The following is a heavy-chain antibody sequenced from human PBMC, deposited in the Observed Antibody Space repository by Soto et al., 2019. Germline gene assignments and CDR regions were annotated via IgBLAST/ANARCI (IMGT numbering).Heavy chain of an antibody. CDR3: AKDHDFWSGYYIGPFFDY. CDR1: GFTFGSYW. J-gene: IGHJ4*02. D-gene: IGHD3-3*01. CDR2: ISGSGGST. Sequence: EAQLVESGGGLVQPGGSLRLSCAASGFTFGSYWMSWVRQAPGKGLEWVSAISGSGGSTYYADSVKGRFTISRDNSKNTLYLQMNSLRAEDTAVYYCAKDHDFWSGYYIGPFFDYWGQGTLVTVSS. V-gene: IGHV3-23*04.